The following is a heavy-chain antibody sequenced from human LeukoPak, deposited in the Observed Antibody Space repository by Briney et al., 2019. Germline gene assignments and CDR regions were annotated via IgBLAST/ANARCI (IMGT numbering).Heavy chain of an antibody. V-gene: IGHV1-69*13. CDR2: IVPIFGTA. CDR3: ARDRGDCGGDCYESYFDY. CDR1: GGTFSSYA. J-gene: IGHJ4*02. D-gene: IGHD2-21*02. Sequence: SVKVSCKASGGTFSSYAISWVRQAPGQGLEWMGGIVPIFGTANYAQKFQGRVTITADESTSTAYMELSSLRSEDTAVYYCARDRGDCGGDCYESYFDYWGQGTLVTVSS.